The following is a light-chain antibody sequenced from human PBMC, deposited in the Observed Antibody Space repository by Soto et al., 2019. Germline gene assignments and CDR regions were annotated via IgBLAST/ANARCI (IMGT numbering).Light chain of an antibody. CDR2: GAS. V-gene: IGKV3-15*01. CDR3: QQHNNWPPWT. CDR1: QSVSSN. Sequence: EIVVTQSPATLSVSPGERATLSCRASQSVSSNLAWYQQKPGQAPRLLIYGASTRATGIPGRFSGSGSGTEFTLTNSSLQSEDFAVYYCQQHNNWPPWTFGQGTKVEIK. J-gene: IGKJ1*01.